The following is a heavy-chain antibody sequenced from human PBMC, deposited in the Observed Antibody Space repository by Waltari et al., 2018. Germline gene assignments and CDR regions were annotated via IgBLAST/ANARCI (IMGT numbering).Heavy chain of an antibody. CDR1: GLTVSRNY. D-gene: IGHD5-18*01. Sequence: EVQLVESGGGLIQPGGSLRLSCEACGLTVSRNYMSWVRQAPGKGLEWLSAIYSGGNTFYADSVKGRFNISIDNSKNTLYLQMNSLRVDDTAVYYCARDDSYGQFMRFDFWGQGTVVTVSS. CDR3: ARDDSYGQFMRFDF. CDR2: IYSGGNT. V-gene: IGHV3-53*01. J-gene: IGHJ4*02.